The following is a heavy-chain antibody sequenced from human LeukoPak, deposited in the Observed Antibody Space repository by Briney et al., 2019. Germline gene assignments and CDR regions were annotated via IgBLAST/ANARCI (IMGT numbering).Heavy chain of an antibody. D-gene: IGHD5-18*01. CDR2: INHSGST. Sequence: PSETLSLTCAVYGGSFSGYYWSWIRQPPGKGLEWIGEINHSGSTNYNPSLKSRGTISVDTSKNQFSLKLSSVTAADTAVYYCARGDSYGYPLYYYGMDVWGQGTTVTVSS. J-gene: IGHJ6*02. V-gene: IGHV4-34*01. CDR3: ARGDSYGYPLYYYGMDV. CDR1: GGSFSGYY.